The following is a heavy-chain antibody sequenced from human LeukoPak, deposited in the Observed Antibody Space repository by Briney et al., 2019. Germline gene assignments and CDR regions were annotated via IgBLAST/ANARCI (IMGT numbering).Heavy chain of an antibody. V-gene: IGHV4-39*07. Sequence: SETLSPTCSVSGGSISSSSYYWGWIRQPPGKGLEWIGSIYYSGSTYYNPSLKSRVTISVDTSKNQFSLKLSSVTAADTAVYYCARGCGGDCYSANDAFDIWGQGTMVTVSS. J-gene: IGHJ3*02. CDR2: IYYSGST. CDR1: GGSISSSSYY. D-gene: IGHD2-21*02. CDR3: ARGCGGDCYSANDAFDI.